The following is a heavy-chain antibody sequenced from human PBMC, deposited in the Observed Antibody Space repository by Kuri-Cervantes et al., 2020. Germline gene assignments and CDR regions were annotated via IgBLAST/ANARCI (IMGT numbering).Heavy chain of an antibody. CDR3: ARGPIATAGAFDP. V-gene: IGHV1-2*02. CDR2: INPNSGGT. Sequence: ASVKVSCNASGYTFTGYYMHWVRQAPGQGLEWMGWINPNSGGTNYAQKFQGRVTMTRDTSISTAYMALSRLRSDDTAVYYCARGPIATAGAFDPWGQGTLVTVSS. CDR1: GYTFTGYY. J-gene: IGHJ5*02. D-gene: IGHD6-25*01.